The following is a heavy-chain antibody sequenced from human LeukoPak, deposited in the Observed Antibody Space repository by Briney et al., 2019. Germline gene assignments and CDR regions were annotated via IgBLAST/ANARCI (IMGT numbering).Heavy chain of an antibody. CDR1: GGSISSHY. J-gene: IGHJ4*02. Sequence: PSETLSLTCTVSGGSISSHYWSWIRQPPGKGLEWIGYIYYSGSTNYNPSLKSRVTISVDTSKNQFSLKLNSVTAADTAVYYCARVFRQLFDYWGQGTLVTVSS. CDR2: IYYSGST. D-gene: IGHD2-2*01. V-gene: IGHV4-59*11. CDR3: ARVFRQLFDY.